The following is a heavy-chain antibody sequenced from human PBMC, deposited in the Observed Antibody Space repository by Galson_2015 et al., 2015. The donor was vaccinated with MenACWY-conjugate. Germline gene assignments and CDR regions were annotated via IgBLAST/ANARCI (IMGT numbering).Heavy chain of an antibody. CDR2: ISSSSSYT. CDR1: GLTFSDYY. Sequence: SLRLSCAASGLTFSDYYMSWIRQAPGKGLEWVSYISSSSSYTNYADSVKGRFTISRDNAKNSLYLQMNSLRAEDTAVYYCARAAISNYYYYGMDVWGQGTTVTVSS. V-gene: IGHV3-11*05. J-gene: IGHJ6*02. D-gene: IGHD3-9*01. CDR3: ARAAISNYYYYGMDV.